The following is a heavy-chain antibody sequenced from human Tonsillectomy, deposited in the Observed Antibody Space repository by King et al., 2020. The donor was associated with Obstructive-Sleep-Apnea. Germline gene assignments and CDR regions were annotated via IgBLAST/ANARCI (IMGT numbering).Heavy chain of an antibody. CDR1: GFTFSSYA. CDR3: ARDRGGYSMIVVVRSYYSLGMDV. D-gene: IGHD3-22*01. J-gene: IGHJ6*02. Sequence: VQLVESGGGVVQPGRSLRLSCAASGFTFSSYAMHWVRQAPGKGLEWVAVISYDGSNKYYADSVKGRFTISRDNSKNTLYLQMNSLGAEDTAVYHCARDRGGYSMIVVVRSYYSLGMDVWGQGTTGTVSS. V-gene: IGHV3-30*04. CDR2: ISYDGSNK.